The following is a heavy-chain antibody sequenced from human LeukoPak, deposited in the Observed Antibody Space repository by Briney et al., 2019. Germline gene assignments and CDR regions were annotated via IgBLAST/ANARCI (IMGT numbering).Heavy chain of an antibody. Sequence: ASVKVSCKASGYTFTVYCMHWVRQAPGQGLEWMGWINPNSGGTNYAQKFQGRVTMTRDTSIRTAYMELSRLRSDDTAVYYCARVQWRAAREYYFYYWGQGTLVTVSS. D-gene: IGHD6-6*01. CDR1: GYTFTVYC. CDR2: INPNSGGT. J-gene: IGHJ4*02. V-gene: IGHV1-2*02. CDR3: ARVQWRAAREYYFYY.